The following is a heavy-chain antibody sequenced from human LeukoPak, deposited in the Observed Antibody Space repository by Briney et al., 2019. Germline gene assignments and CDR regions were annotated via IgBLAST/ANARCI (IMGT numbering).Heavy chain of an antibody. J-gene: IGHJ4*02. D-gene: IGHD5-18*01. CDR2: IIPIFGTA. CDR1: GGTFSSYA. Sequence: ASVKVSCKASGGTFSSYAISWVRQAPGQGLEWMGGIIPIFGTANYAQKFQGRVTITADESTSTAYMELSSLRSEDTAVYYCARDFGYSYGSFDYWGQGILVTVSS. CDR3: ARDFGYSYGSFDY. V-gene: IGHV1-69*13.